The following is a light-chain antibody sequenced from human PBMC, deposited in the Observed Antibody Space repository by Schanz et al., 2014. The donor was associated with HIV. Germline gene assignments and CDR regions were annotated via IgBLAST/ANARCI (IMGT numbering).Light chain of an antibody. CDR1: QSITDS. CDR3: QHYDSYPWT. V-gene: IGKV1-5*01. Sequence: DIQLTQSPPTLSASVGDRVTITCRASQSITDSLAWYQQKPGKAPKLLIYGAFTLQTGVPLRFSGSGSGTDFTLTISSLQPDDSATYYCQHYDSYPWTFGQGTKVEI. J-gene: IGKJ1*01. CDR2: GAF.